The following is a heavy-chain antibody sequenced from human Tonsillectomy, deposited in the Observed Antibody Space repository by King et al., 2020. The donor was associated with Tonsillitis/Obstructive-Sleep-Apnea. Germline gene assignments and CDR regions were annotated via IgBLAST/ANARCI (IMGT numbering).Heavy chain of an antibody. J-gene: IGHJ3*02. CDR1: GGSISSYY. D-gene: IGHD2-8*01. Sequence: QLQESGPGLVKPSETLSLTCTVSGGSISSYYWSWIRQPQGKGLEWIGFIYYSGSTNYNPSLKSRVTISVDTSKNQFSLKLSSVTAADTAVYYCARDMVLEAGGDAFDIWGQGTMVTVSS. CDR3: ARDMVLEAGGDAFDI. CDR2: IYYSGST. V-gene: IGHV4-59*01.